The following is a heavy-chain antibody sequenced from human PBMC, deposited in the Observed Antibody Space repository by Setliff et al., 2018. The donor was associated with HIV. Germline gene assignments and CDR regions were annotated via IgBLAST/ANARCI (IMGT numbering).Heavy chain of an antibody. J-gene: IGHJ6*03. V-gene: IGHV4-4*02. CDR2: ISQSGST. CDR1: GGSISSGDW. Sequence: SETLSLTCAVSGGSISSGDWWTWVRQPPGKGMEWIGEISQSGSTNYNPSLKSRVTMSVDKSKSQFSLKLQSVTAADTAIYYCARHTAVNVSPSGLGYYYIDVWAKGTSVTVSS. D-gene: IGHD3-9*01. CDR3: ARHTAVNVSPSGLGYYYIDV.